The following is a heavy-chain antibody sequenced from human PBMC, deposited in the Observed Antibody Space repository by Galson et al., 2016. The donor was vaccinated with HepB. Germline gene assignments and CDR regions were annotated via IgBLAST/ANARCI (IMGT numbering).Heavy chain of an antibody. CDR3: ARDRSNYDFWSGYMPDYYFDY. CDR2: ISSGSRDI. J-gene: IGHJ4*02. CDR1: GFTFSDFS. D-gene: IGHD3-3*01. V-gene: IGHV3-21*01. Sequence: SLRVSCAASGFTFSDFSMNWVRQAPGKGLEWVSSISSGSRDIYYADSVKGRFTISRDNAKNSLYLQMNSLRAEDTAVYYCARDRSNYDFWSGYMPDYYFDYWGQGTLVTVST.